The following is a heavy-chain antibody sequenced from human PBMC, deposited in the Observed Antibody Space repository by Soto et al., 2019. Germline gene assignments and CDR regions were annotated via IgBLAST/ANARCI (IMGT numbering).Heavy chain of an antibody. D-gene: IGHD2-2*02. J-gene: IGHJ6*02. CDR2: IHNSGST. CDR1: GGSISGGDYY. Sequence: SETLSLTCSVSGGSISGGDYYWSWIRQHPGKGLEWIGYIHNSGSTYYNPSLKSRVTISVDTSKSQFSLRLSSVTAADTAVYYCARERDIVVVPTAIAEVDFYYYGMGVWGQGITVTVSS. CDR3: ARERDIVVVPTAIAEVDFYYYGMGV. V-gene: IGHV4-31*03.